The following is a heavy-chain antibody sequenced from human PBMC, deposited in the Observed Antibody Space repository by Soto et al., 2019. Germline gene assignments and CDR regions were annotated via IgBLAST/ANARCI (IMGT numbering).Heavy chain of an antibody. J-gene: IGHJ6*02. CDR3: ATYFRGLVYYYYYGMDV. CDR1: GGSSSSLGYH. Sequence: SETLSLPCTVSGGSSSSLGYHRIWIRQPPGKGLEWIGSIYYSGSTYYNPSLKSRVTISVDTSKNQFSLKLSSVTAADTAVYYCATYFRGLVYYYYYGMDVWGQGTTVTVSS. V-gene: IGHV4-39*01. D-gene: IGHD2-21*01. CDR2: IYYSGST.